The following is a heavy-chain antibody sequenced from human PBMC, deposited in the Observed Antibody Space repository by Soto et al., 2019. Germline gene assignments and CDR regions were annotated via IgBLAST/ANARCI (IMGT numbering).Heavy chain of an antibody. Sequence: SETLSLTCSVSGDSIISLGYSWDWIRQAPGRGLEWIGYVYPSGATYYNPSFRGRLTLSIDRSKNQFSLKLTSVTAADTAVYYCARGNGSKVLDHWGQGTRVTVSS. V-gene: IGHV4-30-2*01. D-gene: IGHD6-13*01. CDR1: GDSIISLGYS. CDR3: ARGNGSKVLDH. J-gene: IGHJ4*02. CDR2: VYPSGAT.